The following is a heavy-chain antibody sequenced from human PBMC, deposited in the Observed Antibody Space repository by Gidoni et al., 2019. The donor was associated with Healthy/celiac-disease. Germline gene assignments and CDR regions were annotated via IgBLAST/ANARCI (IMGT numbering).Heavy chain of an antibody. CDR3: TRLGAPNYPR. D-gene: IGHD1-7*01. Sequence: EVQLVESGGGLVQPGGSLKLSCAASGLTFSGSAMHWVRQASGKGLEWVGRIRSKANSYATAYAASVKGRFTISRDDSKTTAYLQMNSLKTEDTAVYYCTRLGAPNYPRWGQGTLVTVSS. V-gene: IGHV3-73*01. CDR1: GLTFSGSA. J-gene: IGHJ4*02. CDR2: IRSKANSYAT.